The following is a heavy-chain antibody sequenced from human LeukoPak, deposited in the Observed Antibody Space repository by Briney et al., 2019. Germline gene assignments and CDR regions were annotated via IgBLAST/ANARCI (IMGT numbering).Heavy chain of an antibody. J-gene: IGHJ3*02. D-gene: IGHD6-19*01. V-gene: IGHV3-30-3*01. CDR2: ISYDGSNK. CDR3: ARSGWYWPKAFDI. CDR1: GFTFSSYA. Sequence: GRSLRLSCAASGFTFSSYAMHWVRQAPGKGLEWVAVISYDGSNKYYADSVKGQFTISRDNSKNTLYLQMNSLRAEDTAVYYCARSGWYWPKAFDIWGQGTMVTVSS.